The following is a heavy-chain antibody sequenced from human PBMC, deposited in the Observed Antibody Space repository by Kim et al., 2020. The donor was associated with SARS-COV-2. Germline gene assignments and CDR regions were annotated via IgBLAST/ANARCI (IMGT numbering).Heavy chain of an antibody. Sequence: TYYADSVKGRFTISRDNSKNTLYLQMNSLRAEDTAVYYCAIPPGVVGVGYWGQGTLVTVSS. J-gene: IGHJ4*02. V-gene: IGHV3-23*01. CDR2: T. D-gene: IGHD1-26*01. CDR3: AIPPGVVGVGY.